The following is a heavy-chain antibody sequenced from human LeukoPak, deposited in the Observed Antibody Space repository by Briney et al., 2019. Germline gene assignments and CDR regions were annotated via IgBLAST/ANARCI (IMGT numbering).Heavy chain of an antibody. CDR3: ALSSSWYGGFFDY. D-gene: IGHD6-13*01. CDR1: GFTFSAYG. J-gene: IGHJ4*02. CDR2: IRYDGSNK. Sequence: GGSLRLSCAASGFTFSAYGMHWVRQAPGKGLEWVAFIRYDGSNKYYADSVRGRFTISRDNSKNTLYLQMNSLRAEDTAVYYCALSSSWYGGFFDYWGQGTLVTVSS. V-gene: IGHV3-30*02.